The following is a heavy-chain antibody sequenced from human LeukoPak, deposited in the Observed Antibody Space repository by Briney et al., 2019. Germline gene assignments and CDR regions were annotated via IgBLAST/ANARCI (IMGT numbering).Heavy chain of an antibody. CDR1: GCTFTNYW. D-gene: IGHD3-22*01. CDR3: ARLHYDTSGYPDY. CDR2: IYPGDSDT. V-gene: IGHV5-51*01. Sequence: GESLKISCKGSGCTFTNYWIGWVRQMPGKGLEWMGIIYPGDSDTTYSPSFQGQVTISADKSISTAYLQWSSLKASDTAMYYCARLHYDTSGYPDYWGQGTLVTVSS. J-gene: IGHJ4*02.